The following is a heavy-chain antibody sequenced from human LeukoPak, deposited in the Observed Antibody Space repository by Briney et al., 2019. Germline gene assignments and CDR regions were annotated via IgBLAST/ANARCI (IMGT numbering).Heavy chain of an antibody. V-gene: IGHV4-59*01. D-gene: IGHD5-18*01. Sequence: SETLSLTCTVSGGSINSYYWSWIRQPPGKGLEWIGYFYSSGSTSYNPSLMSRVTTSVDTSKNQFSLRLSSVTAADTAVYYCASTRDTAFRYWYFDLWGRGTPVTVSS. CDR3: ASTRDTAFRYWYFDL. J-gene: IGHJ2*01. CDR2: FYSSGST. CDR1: GGSINSYY.